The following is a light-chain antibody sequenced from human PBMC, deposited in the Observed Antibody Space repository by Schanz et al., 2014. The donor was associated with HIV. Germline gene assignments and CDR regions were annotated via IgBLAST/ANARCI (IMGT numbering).Light chain of an antibody. CDR3: NSYTRTSTPV. V-gene: IGLV2-14*03. CDR2: DVD. CDR1: SSDIGGYKY. J-gene: IGLJ2*01. Sequence: QSVLTQPASVSGSPGQLITISCTGTSSDIGGYKYVSWYQHHPGKAPKLLIFDVDNRPSGVSHRFSAYKSGNTASLTISGLQADDEADYYCNSYTRTSTPVFGGGTKLTVL.